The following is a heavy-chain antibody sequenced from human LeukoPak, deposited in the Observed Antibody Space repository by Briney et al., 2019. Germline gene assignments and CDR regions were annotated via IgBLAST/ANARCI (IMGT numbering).Heavy chain of an antibody. CDR3: ARVSTVTTVYFDY. CDR1: GXSISSSSYY. J-gene: IGHJ4*02. CDR2: IYYSGST. D-gene: IGHD4-17*01. V-gene: IGHV4-39*01. Sequence: PSETLSLTCTVSGXSISSSSYYWGWIRQPPGKGLEWIGSIYYSGSTYYNPSLKSRVTISVDTSKNQFSLKLSSVTAADTAVYYCARVSTVTTVYFDYWGQGTLVTVSS.